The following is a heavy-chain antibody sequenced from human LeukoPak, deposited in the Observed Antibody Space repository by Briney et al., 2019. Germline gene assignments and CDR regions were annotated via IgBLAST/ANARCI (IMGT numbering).Heavy chain of an antibody. CDR2: MNPNSGNT. CDR3: ARVPSRRNSRPRGNYYYMDV. D-gene: IGHD1-26*01. V-gene: IGHV1-8*01. Sequence: GASVKVSCKASGYTFTSYAINWVRQATGHGLEWMGWMNPNSGNTGYAQKFQGRVTMTRNTSISTAYMELSSLRSEDTAVYYCARVPSRRNSRPRGNYYYMDVWGKGTTVTVSS. J-gene: IGHJ6*03. CDR1: GYTFTSYA.